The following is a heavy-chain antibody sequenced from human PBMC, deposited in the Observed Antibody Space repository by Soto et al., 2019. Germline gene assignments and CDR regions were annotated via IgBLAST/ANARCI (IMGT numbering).Heavy chain of an antibody. J-gene: IGHJ5*01. CDR2: IYWHDEK. CDR3: AHRHPSAVGTDRYGFGS. V-gene: IGHV2-5*01. Sequence: QITLKESGPTLVKPTQTLTLTCTCSGFALSTRGVGVGWIRQPPGKALEWLALIYWHDEKRYNPSLKSRLTITKDTSKTPVVLTMTNVDPVDTGTYYCAHRHPSAVGTDRYGFGSWGQGSLVTVSS. CDR1: GFALSTRGVG. D-gene: IGHD6-13*01.